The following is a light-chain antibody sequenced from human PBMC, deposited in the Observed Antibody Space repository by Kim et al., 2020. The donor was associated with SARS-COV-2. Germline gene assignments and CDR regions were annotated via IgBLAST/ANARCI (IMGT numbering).Light chain of an antibody. V-gene: IGLV3-21*04. CDR3: QVWDSSSVHRV. CDR1: NIDSKS. CDR2: YDS. J-gene: IGLJ2*01. Sequence: APGKTASITCAGDNIDSKSVHWYQQKPGQAPVLVISYDSDRPSGIPERLSGSTSDNTATLTISEVEAGDEADYYCQVWDSSSVHRVFGGGTKLTVL.